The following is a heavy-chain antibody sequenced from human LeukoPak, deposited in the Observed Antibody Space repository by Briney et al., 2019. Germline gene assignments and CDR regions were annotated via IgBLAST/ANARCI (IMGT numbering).Heavy chain of an antibody. CDR2: INPSGGST. Sequence: ASVKVSCKASGYTFTSYYMHWVRQAPGQGLEWMGIINPSGGSTSYAQKFQGRVTMTSDTSTSTVYMELSSLRSEDTAVYYCARDQGGWDLDYWGQGTLVTVSS. J-gene: IGHJ4*02. CDR3: ARDQGGWDLDY. CDR1: GYTFTSYY. D-gene: IGHD6-19*01. V-gene: IGHV1-46*01.